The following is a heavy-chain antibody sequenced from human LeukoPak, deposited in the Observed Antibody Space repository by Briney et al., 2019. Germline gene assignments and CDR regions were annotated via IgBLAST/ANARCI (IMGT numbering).Heavy chain of an antibody. J-gene: IGHJ4*02. CDR2: ISAYNGNT. Sequence: ASVKVSCKASGYTFTSYGISWVRQAPGQGLEWMEWISAYNGNTNYALKLQGRVTMTTDTSTSTAYMELRSLRSDDTAVYYCARVVYDFWSGYYIDYWGQGTLVTVSS. D-gene: IGHD3-3*01. V-gene: IGHV1-18*01. CDR1: GYTFTSYG. CDR3: ARVVYDFWSGYYIDY.